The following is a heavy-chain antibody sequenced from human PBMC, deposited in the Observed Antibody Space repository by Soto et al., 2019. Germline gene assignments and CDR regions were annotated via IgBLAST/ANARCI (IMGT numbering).Heavy chain of an antibody. CDR1: GYNFTNYC. V-gene: IGHV5-51*01. Sequence: PGESLKLSCQAFGYNFTNYCFGWGRQMPAKGLEWMGIIYPGDSAISYSPSFHGQVIFSADKSIRTAYLQWSSLKASDTTMYYCAILSSSIHSGGYYIRHDAFDIWGQGAMVTVSS. CDR2: IYPGDSAI. CDR3: AILSSSIHSGGYYIRHDAFDI. J-gene: IGHJ3*02. D-gene: IGHD3-22*01.